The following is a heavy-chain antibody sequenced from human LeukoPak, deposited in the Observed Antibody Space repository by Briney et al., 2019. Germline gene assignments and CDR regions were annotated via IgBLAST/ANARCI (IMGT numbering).Heavy chain of an antibody. CDR2: IFWDDDK. J-gene: IGHJ5*02. CDR3: AHTHYYGSGLDH. Sequence: SGPTLVNPTHTLTLTCTFSGFSLNTLGAGVAWIRQPPGKALEWLALIFWDDDKRYSPSLNSRLTLTKDTSKSQVVLTMTRMDPVDTGTYYCAHTHYYGSGLDHWGQGTLVTVSS. D-gene: IGHD3-10*01. CDR1: GFSLNTLGAG. V-gene: IGHV2-5*02.